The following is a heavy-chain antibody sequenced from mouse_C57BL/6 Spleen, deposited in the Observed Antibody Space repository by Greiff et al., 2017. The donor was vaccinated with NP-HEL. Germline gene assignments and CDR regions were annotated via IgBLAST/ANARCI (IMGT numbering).Heavy chain of an antibody. V-gene: IGHV14-4*01. D-gene: IGHD1-1*01. CDR2: IDPENGDT. CDR1: GFNITDDY. J-gene: IGHJ4*01. CDR3: TTLYGSTYYYAMDY. Sequence: VQLQQSGAELVRPGASVKLSCTASGFNITDDYMHWVKQRPEQGLEWIGWIDPENGDTEYASKFQGKATITADTSSNTAYLQLSSLTSEDTAVYYCTTLYGSTYYYAMDYWGQGTSVTVSS.